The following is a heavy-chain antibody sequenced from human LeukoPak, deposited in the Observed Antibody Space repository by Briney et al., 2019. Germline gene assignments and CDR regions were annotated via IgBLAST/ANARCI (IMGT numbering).Heavy chain of an antibody. CDR3: SRDTCGPNDD. V-gene: IGHV3-74*01. Sequence: GGSCSLSCTASGYTFSSYWMHWVRQAPGKGLVWVSRISTDVSTTTYADSVTGRFTISRDNAKNTLYLQMNSLRDEDTAVYYCSRDTCGPNDDWAQGPLDTVSS. CDR1: GYTFSSYW. CDR2: ISTDVSTT. J-gene: IGHJ4*02.